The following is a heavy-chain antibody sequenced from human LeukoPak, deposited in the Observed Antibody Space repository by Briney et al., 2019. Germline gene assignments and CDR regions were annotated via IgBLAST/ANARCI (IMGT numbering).Heavy chain of an antibody. V-gene: IGHV4-31*03. J-gene: IGHJ5*02. CDR1: GGSISSGGYY. Sequence: SETLSLTCTVSGGSISSGGYYWSWIRQHPGTGLEWIGYIYYSGSTYYNPSLKSRVTISVDTSKNQFSLKLSSVTAADTAVYYCASYYDSSGAFGPWGQGTLVTVSS. D-gene: IGHD3-22*01. CDR2: IYYSGST. CDR3: ASYYDSSGAFGP.